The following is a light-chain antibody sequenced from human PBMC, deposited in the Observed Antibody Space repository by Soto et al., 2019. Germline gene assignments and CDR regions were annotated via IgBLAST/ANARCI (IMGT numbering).Light chain of an antibody. V-gene: IGKV3-20*01. CDR3: QQYGTSWWT. CDR2: GAS. CDR1: QSVSSNS. J-gene: IGKJ1*01. Sequence: EIVLTQSPGTLSLSPGERATLSCRTSQSVSSNSLAWYQQKPGQAPRLLIYGASSRATGIPDRFSGSGSGTDFTLTISRLEPEDFAVYHCQQYGTSWWTFGQGTRVEIK.